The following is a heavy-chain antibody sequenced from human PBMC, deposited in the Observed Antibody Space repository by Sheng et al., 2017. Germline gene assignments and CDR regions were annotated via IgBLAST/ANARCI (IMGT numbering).Heavy chain of an antibody. CDR3: ATDKHGGYDLHY. CDR2: ISSRAVSI. J-gene: IGHJ4*02. V-gene: IGHV3-48*03. D-gene: IGHD5-12*01. CDR1: GIIFSDYG. Sequence: EVEMVESGGTLVQPGGSLRLSCAVSGIIFSDYGMNWVRQAPGKGLEWIAYISSRAVSIHYADSVKGRFAVSRDNANSLLYLQMSSLRVEDSGVYYCATDKHGGYDLHYWGQGTLVAVSS.